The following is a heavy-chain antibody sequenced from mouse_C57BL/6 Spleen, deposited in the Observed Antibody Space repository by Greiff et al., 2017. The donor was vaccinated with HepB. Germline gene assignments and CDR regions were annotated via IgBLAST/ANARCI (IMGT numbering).Heavy chain of an antibody. CDR3: ARGDDYDTFAY. V-gene: IGHV1-76*01. J-gene: IGHJ3*01. D-gene: IGHD2-4*01. Sequence: QVQLQQSGAELVRPGASVKLSCKASGYTFTDYYINWVKQRPGQGLEWIARIYPGSGNTYYNEKFKGKATLTAEKSSSTAYMQLSSLTSEDSAVYFCARGDDYDTFAYWGQGTLVTVSA. CDR2: IYPGSGNT. CDR1: GYTFTDYY.